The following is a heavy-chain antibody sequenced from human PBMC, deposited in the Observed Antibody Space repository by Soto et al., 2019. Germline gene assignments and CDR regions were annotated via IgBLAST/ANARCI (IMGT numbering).Heavy chain of an antibody. CDR1: GFTFSSYA. D-gene: IGHD6-6*01. CDR3: AKAAQLEYYYYYYMDV. J-gene: IGHJ6*03. V-gene: IGHV3-23*01. Sequence: GGSLRLSCAASGFTFSSYAMSWVRQAPGKGLEWVSAISGSGGSTYYADSVKGRFTISRDNSKNTLYLQMNSLRAEDTAVYYCAKAAQLEYYYYYYMDVWGKGTTVTVSS. CDR2: ISGSGGST.